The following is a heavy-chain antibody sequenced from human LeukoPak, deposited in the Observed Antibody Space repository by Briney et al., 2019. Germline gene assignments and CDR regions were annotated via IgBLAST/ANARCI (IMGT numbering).Heavy chain of an antibody. CDR3: ARGLGYCSGGSCYAY. J-gene: IGHJ4*02. CDR1: GGSFSGYY. V-gene: IGHV4-34*01. Sequence: SETLSLTCGVYGGSFSGYYWSWIRQPPGKGLEWIGEINHSGSTNYNPSLKSRVTISVDTSKNQFSLKLSSVTAADTAVYYCARGLGYCSGGSCYAYWGQGTLVTVSS. CDR2: INHSGST. D-gene: IGHD2-15*01.